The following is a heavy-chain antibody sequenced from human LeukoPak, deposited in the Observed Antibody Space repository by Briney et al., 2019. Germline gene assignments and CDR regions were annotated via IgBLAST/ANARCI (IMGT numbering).Heavy chain of an antibody. CDR3: ACGYCSGGGCYSSFDY. CDR2: IYRGGGT. Sequence: SQTLSLTCDASGGSISSGGYSWSWLRPPQGQGLVWIRYIYRGGGTNYNTSLKSRVTISVDRAKNQCSLKLSLVTAADTAVYYCACGYCSGGGCYSSFDYWGQGTLVTVSS. J-gene: IGHJ4*02. V-gene: IGHV4-30-2*01. D-gene: IGHD2-15*01. CDR1: GGSISSGGYS.